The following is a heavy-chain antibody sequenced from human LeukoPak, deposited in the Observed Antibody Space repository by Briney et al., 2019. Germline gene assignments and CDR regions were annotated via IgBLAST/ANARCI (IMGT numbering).Heavy chain of an antibody. CDR1: GFTFSSYN. J-gene: IGHJ4*02. CDR3: APGIAAH. V-gene: IGHV3-21*06. D-gene: IGHD6-25*01. CDR2: ISSSSSYI. Sequence: GGSLRLSCAASGFTFSSYNMNWVRQAPGKGLEWISFISSSSSYIYYADSVKGRFTISRDNAKNLLYLQMNSLRAEDTAVYYCAPGIAAHWGQGTLVTVSS.